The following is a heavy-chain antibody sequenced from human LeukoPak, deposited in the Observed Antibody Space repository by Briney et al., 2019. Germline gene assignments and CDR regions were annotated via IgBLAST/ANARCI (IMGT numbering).Heavy chain of an antibody. CDR3: ARGHYGSGSYYSRGGYFDY. CDR2: IYYRGST. J-gene: IGHJ4*02. D-gene: IGHD3-10*01. CDR1: GGSISSGDYY. Sequence: SETLSLTCTVSGGSISSGDYYWSWIRQPPGKGLEWIGYIYYRGSTYYNPSLKSRVTISVDTSKNQFSLKLSSVTAADTAVYYCARGHYGSGSYYSRGGYFDYWGQGTLVTVSS. V-gene: IGHV4-30-4*08.